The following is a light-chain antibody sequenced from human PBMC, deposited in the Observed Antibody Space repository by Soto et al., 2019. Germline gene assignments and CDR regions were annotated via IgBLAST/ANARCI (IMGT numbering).Light chain of an antibody. Sequence: DLQMTQSPSSLSASVGDTVTITCRASQGINNFLAWYQQKPGKVPKLLIYTASTLQSGVPSRFSGSRSGTDFTLTISSLQPEDVAIYYCQKFDSAPFTFGPGTKVDLK. J-gene: IGKJ3*01. CDR1: QGINNF. V-gene: IGKV1-27*01. CDR2: TAS. CDR3: QKFDSAPFT.